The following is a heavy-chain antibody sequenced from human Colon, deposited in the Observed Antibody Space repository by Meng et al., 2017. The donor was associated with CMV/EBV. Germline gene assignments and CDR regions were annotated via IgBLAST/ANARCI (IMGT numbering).Heavy chain of an antibody. V-gene: IGHV3-7*03. D-gene: IGHD3-22*01. CDR2: IKVDGSEK. Sequence: GESLKISCAASGFTFSLYWMTWVRQAPGKGLEWVANIKVDGSEKFYVDSVKGRFTISRDNAKNSLYLQMNSLRADDTAVYYCAKLGNYYDTSGYTIWGQGTPVTVSS. CDR1: GFTFSLYW. CDR3: AKLGNYYDTSGYTI. J-gene: IGHJ4*02.